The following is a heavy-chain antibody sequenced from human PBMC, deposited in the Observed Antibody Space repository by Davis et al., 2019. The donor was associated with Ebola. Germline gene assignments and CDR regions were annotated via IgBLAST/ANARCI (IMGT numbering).Heavy chain of an antibody. Sequence: SVKVSCKASGGTFSSYAISWVRQAPGQGLEWMGRIIPILGIANYAQKFQGRVTITADKSTSTAYMELSSLRSEDTAVYYCASYPSYGGNSGYYYYYGMDVWGQGTTVTVSS. V-gene: IGHV1-69*04. D-gene: IGHD4-23*01. J-gene: IGHJ6*02. CDR1: GGTFSSYA. CDR3: ASYPSYGGNSGYYYYYGMDV. CDR2: IIPILGIA.